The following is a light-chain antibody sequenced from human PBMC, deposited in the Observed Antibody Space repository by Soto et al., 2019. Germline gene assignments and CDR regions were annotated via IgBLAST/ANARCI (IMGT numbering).Light chain of an antibody. CDR3: QSWDTSLSGSV. CDR2: GNT. V-gene: IGLV1-40*01. J-gene: IGLJ2*01. CDR1: SSNIGAGYA. Sequence: QSVLTQPPSVSGAPGQRVTISCTGSSSNIGAGYAVNWYQQLPGTAPKLLIYGNTNRPSGVPDRFSGSKSGTSGSLAISGLQTEDEAEYYCQSWDTSLSGSVFGGGTKVTVL.